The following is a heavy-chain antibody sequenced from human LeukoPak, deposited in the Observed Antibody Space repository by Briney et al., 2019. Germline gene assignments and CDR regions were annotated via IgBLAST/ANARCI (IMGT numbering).Heavy chain of an antibody. CDR3: ASHSNSWTSLAY. V-gene: IGHV3-30*01. Sequence: GGSLRLSCAASGFSFSGSSMHWVRQAPGKGLEWVAVMSNDGSLQYYADSLEGRFIISRDNSKNTLYLQMNSLRAKDTAMYYCASHSNSWTSLAYWGQGTLVTVSS. CDR1: GFSFSGSS. J-gene: IGHJ4*02. CDR2: MSNDGSLQ. D-gene: IGHD6-13*01.